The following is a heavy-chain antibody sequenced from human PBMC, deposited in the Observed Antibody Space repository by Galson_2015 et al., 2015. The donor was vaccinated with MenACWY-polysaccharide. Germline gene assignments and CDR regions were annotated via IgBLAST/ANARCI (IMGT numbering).Heavy chain of an antibody. J-gene: IGHJ4*02. CDR1: GFTLSHYT. CDR2: IDGSGTVI. D-gene: IGHD4-23*01. V-gene: IGHV3-48*01. Sequence: SLRLSCAASGFTLSHYTMTWVRQAPGKGLEWPSYIDGSGTVIDYADSVEGRFTMSRDNAKNSLHLQMNSLRAEDTATYYCARAINYGGNSFYFDSWGQGAHVTVSS. CDR3: ARAINYGGNSFYFDS.